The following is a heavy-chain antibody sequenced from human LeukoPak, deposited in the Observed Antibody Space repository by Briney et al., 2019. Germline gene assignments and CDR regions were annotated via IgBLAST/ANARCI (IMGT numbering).Heavy chain of an antibody. D-gene: IGHD3-3*01. CDR1: GGSISSYY. CDR3: ARDVFWRGSDY. Sequence: SETLSLTCTVSGGSISSYYWSWIRQPPGKGLEWIGYIYYSGTTNYDPSLKSRVTISVETSKNQFSLKLTSVTVADTAVYYCARDVFWRGSDYWGQGTLVTVSS. V-gene: IGHV4-59*01. CDR2: IYYSGTT. J-gene: IGHJ4*02.